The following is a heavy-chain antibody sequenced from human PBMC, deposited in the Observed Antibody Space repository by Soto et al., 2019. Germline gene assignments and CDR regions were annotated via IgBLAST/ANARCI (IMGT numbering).Heavy chain of an antibody. CDR2: IKFDGSEK. V-gene: IGHV3-7*03. CDR1: GFDFSVYW. CDR3: VKDGGYCSSATCYSPRHHYFDA. Sequence: GGSLRLSCAASGFDFSVYWMSWVRQAPGKGPEWVANIKFDGSEKQYVDSVKGRFTISRDNARNSVFLQMNSLRAGDTAVYYCVKDGGYCSSATCYSPRHHYFDAWGQGTLVTVSS. J-gene: IGHJ5*02. D-gene: IGHD2-2*01.